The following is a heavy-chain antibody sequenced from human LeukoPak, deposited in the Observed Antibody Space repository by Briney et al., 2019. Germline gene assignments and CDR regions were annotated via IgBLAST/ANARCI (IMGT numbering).Heavy chain of an antibody. CDR3: ARVTLWFGEFNIDAFDI. Sequence: SSQTLSLTCTVSGGSISSGGYYWGWIRQHPGKGLEWIGYIYYSGSTYYNPSLKSRVTISVDTSKNQFSLKLSSVTAADTAVYYCARVTLWFGEFNIDAFDIWGQGTMVTVSS. CDR2: IYYSGST. V-gene: IGHV4-31*03. CDR1: GGSISSGGYY. J-gene: IGHJ3*02. D-gene: IGHD3-10*01.